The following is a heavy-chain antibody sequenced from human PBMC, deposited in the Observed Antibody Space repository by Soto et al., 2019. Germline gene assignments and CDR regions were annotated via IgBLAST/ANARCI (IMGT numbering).Heavy chain of an antibody. D-gene: IGHD3-16*01. J-gene: IGHJ4*02. CDR2: VSPTGDTV. CDR1: GFRFEQYV. CDR3: LKDAPNASIDD. V-gene: IGHV3-9*01. Sequence: VQVVASGGGLVQPGRSLRLSCAVSGFRFEQYVMHWVRQGPGKGLECVSTVSPTGDTVAYADSVEGRFTVSRDNAKNSLYLQMNSLKGEDTAFYYCLKDAPNASIDDWGQGTLVTVSS.